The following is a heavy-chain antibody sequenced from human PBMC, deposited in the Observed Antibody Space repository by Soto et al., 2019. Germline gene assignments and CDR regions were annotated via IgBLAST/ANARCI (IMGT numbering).Heavy chain of an antibody. CDR2: IYYSGST. Sequence: YETWPVPCSVSGGSISRYYWRWIRQPPGKGLEWIGYIYYSGSTNYNPSLKSRVTISVDTSKNQFSLKRSSVTAADTAVYYCAGGMVTANFAYWGQGTLVTVS. J-gene: IGHJ4*02. D-gene: IGHD2-21*02. CDR3: AGGMVTANFAY. CDR1: GGSISRYY. V-gene: IGHV4-59*01.